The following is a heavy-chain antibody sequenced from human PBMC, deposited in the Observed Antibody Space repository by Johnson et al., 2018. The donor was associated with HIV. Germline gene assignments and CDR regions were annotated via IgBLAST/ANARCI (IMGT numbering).Heavy chain of an antibody. D-gene: IGHD2-15*01. CDR2: ISYAGNNQ. J-gene: IGHJ3*02. CDR1: GFTFSSYA. V-gene: IGHV3-30-3*01. CDR3: AREVVVVAATHDDAFDI. Sequence: QVQLVESGGGVVQPGRSLRLSCAASGFTFSSYAMHWVRQAQGKGLEWVAVISYAGNNQYYADSVKGRFTISRENYKNTLYLQMNSLRAEDTAVYYCAREVVVVAATHDDAFDILGQGTMVTVSS.